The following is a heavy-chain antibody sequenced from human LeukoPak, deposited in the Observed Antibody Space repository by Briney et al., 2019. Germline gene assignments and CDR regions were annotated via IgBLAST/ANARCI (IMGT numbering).Heavy chain of an antibody. CDR3: ATRGDYVGRVY. Sequence: GGSLRLSCAASGFNFNNAYMSWVCQAPGKGLEWVGRIEGEFNAATTQYAAPVNGRFTISRDESRNTLYLEMNYLKTEDTAVYYCATRGDYVGRVYWGQGTLVTVSS. CDR2: IEGEFNAATT. J-gene: IGHJ4*02. CDR1: GFNFNNAY. V-gene: IGHV3-15*04. D-gene: IGHD4-17*01.